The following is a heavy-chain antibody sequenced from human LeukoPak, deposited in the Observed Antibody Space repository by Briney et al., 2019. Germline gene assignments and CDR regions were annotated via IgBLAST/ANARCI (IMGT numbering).Heavy chain of an antibody. CDR3: ARGATIWYGMDV. CDR1: GFTFSRYA. V-gene: IGHV3-33*08. J-gene: IGHJ6*02. CDR2: IWYDGGKK. Sequence: GGSLRLSCAASGFTFSRYAMSWVRQAPGKGLEWVAVIWYDGGKKYYADTVKGRFTISRDNSKNTLFLQMNSLRAEDTAVYYCARGATIWYGMDVWGQGTTVTVSS. D-gene: IGHD5-24*01.